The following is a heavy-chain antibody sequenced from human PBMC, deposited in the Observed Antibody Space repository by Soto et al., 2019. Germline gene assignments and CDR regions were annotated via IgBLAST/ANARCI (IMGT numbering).Heavy chain of an antibody. CDR3: ASSREGGSGRYFDY. D-gene: IGHD1-26*01. Sequence: QVQLVQSGAEVRKPGASVKVSCKASGYTFTSYGLTWVRQAPGQGLEWMGWISAHNGNTNYAQKLQGRVTMTTDTSTSTAYMELRSLRADDTAVYYCASSREGGSGRYFDYWGQGTLVTVSS. J-gene: IGHJ4*02. CDR1: GYTFTSYG. V-gene: IGHV1-18*01. CDR2: ISAHNGNT.